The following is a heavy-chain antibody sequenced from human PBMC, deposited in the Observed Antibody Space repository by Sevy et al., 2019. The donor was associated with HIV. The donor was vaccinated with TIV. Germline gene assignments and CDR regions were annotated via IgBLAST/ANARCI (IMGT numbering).Heavy chain of an antibody. CDR1: GYTFTGYY. CDR2: INPNSSDT. V-gene: IGHV1-2*02. CDR3: ARDFLAVTSIPSDAFDI. Sequence: VSVKVSCKASGYTFTGYYMNWVRQAPGQGLEWMGWINPNSSDTQYSEKFQGRVTMTRDTSISTAYMQLSSLRSDDTAVYYCARDFLAVTSIPSDAFDIWGQGTMVTVSS. J-gene: IGHJ3*02. D-gene: IGHD2-21*02.